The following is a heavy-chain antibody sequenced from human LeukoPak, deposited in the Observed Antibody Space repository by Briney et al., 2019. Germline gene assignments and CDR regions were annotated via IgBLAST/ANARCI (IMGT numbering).Heavy chain of an antibody. J-gene: IGHJ3*02. CDR3: ARDKYSVGYYYDSSTDAFDI. CDR2: ISSSNSTI. CDR1: GFTFSSYS. Sequence: GGSLRLSCAASGFTFSSYSMNWVRQAPGKGRERASYISSSNSTIYYADTVKGRFTISRDNAKNSLYLQMNSLRDEDTAVYYCARDKYSVGYYYDSSTDAFDIWGQGTMVTVSS. D-gene: IGHD3-22*01. V-gene: IGHV3-48*02.